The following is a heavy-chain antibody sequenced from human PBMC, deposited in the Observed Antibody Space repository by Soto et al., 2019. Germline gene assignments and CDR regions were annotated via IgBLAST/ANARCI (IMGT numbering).Heavy chain of an antibody. Sequence: LRLSCAASGFTFSTYAMTWVRQAPGKGLEWVSAISGGGGSTYYADAVKGRFTISRDNSKNTQYLQMNSLRAEDTAVYYCAKNYDSSGYYYYFDFWGQGTLVTVSS. CDR1: GFTFSTYA. V-gene: IGHV3-23*01. CDR3: AKNYDSSGYYYYFDF. CDR2: ISGGGGST. J-gene: IGHJ4*02. D-gene: IGHD3-22*01.